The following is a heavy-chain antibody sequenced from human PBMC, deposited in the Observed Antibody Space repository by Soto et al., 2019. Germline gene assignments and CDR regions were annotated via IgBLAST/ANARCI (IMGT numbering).Heavy chain of an antibody. CDR3: ARGGDVGSGWGAYFDY. V-gene: IGHV1-46*01. CDR2: INPSGGST. CDR1: GYTFTSYY. Sequence: QVQLVQSGAEVKKPGASVKVSCKASGYTFTSYYMHWVRQAPGQGLEWMGIINPSGGSTSYAQKFQVRVTMTRSTSTSTVYMELSSLSSEDTAVFYCARGGDVGSGWGAYFDYCGQGTLVTVSS. D-gene: IGHD6-19*01. J-gene: IGHJ4*02.